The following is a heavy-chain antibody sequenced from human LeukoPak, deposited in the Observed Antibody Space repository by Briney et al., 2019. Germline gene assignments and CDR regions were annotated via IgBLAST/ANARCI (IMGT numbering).Heavy chain of an antibody. V-gene: IGHV1-18*01. D-gene: IGHD5-18*01. Sequence: ASVKVSCKASGYTFTSYGISWVRQAPGQGLEWMGWISAYNGNTNYAQKLQGRVAMTTDTSTSTAYMELRSLRAEDTAFYYCAKDLGGYSYGYRGVEYFYYYGMDVWGQGTTVTVSS. CDR1: GYTFTSYG. J-gene: IGHJ6*02. CDR3: AKDLGGYSYGYRGVEYFYYYGMDV. CDR2: ISAYNGNT.